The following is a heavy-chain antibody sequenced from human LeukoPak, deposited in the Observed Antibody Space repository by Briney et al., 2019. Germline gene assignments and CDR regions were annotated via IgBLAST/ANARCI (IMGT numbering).Heavy chain of an antibody. CDR1: GFTFSSYA. V-gene: IGHV3-23*01. CDR2: ISGSGGST. Sequence: GASLRLSCAASGFTFSSYAMSWVRQAPGKGLEWVSAISGSGGSTYYADSVKGQFTISRDNSKNTLYLQMNSLRAEDTAVYYCAKPASNNDAFDYWGQGTLVTVSS. D-gene: IGHD1-1*01. J-gene: IGHJ4*02. CDR3: AKPASNNDAFDY.